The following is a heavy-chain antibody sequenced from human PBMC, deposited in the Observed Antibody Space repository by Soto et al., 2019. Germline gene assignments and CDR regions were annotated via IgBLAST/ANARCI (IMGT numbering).Heavy chain of an antibody. V-gene: IGHV4-30-4*01. CDR3: AREHVVVVAATFDY. D-gene: IGHD2-15*01. CDR2: IYYSGST. Sequence: SETLSLTCTVSGGSISSGDYYWSWIRQPPGKGLEWIGHIYYSGSTYYNPSLKSRATISVDTSKNQFSLTLSSVTAADTAVYYCAREHVVVVAATFDYWGPGTLVTVSS. J-gene: IGHJ4*02. CDR1: GGSISSGDYY.